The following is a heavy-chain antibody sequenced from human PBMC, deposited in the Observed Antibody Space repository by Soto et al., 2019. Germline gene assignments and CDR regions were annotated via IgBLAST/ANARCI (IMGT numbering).Heavy chain of an antibody. D-gene: IGHD3-22*01. V-gene: IGHV4-39*07. CDR3: ARMNYYDTSGYPFDY. Sequence: SETLSLTCTVSGGSISSSSYYWGWIRQPPGKGLEWIGSIYYSGSTYYNPSLKSRVTMSADTSKNQFSLKLNSVTAADTAVYYGARMNYYDTSGYPFDYWGQGMMVTGS. CDR2: IYYSGST. CDR1: GGSISSSSYY. J-gene: IGHJ4*02.